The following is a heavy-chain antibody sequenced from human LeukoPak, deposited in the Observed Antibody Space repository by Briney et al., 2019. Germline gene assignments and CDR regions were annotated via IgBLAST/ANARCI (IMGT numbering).Heavy chain of an antibody. CDR2: IIPIFGTA. CDR3: ARGGYSYGYFDY. J-gene: IGHJ4*02. Sequence: ASVKVSCKASGGTFSSYAISWVRQAPGQGLEWMGGIIPIFGTADYAQKFRGRVTITADESTSTAYMELSSLRSEDTAVYYCARGGYSYGYFDYWGQGTLVTVSS. V-gene: IGHV1-69*13. CDR1: GGTFSSYA. D-gene: IGHD5-18*01.